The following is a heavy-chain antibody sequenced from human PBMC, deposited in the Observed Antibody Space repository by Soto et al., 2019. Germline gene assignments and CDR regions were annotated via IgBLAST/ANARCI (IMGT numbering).Heavy chain of an antibody. J-gene: IGHJ3*01. CDR1: GFAVSGNY. D-gene: IGHD3-10*01. CDR2: IYTDGTT. Sequence: MQLVESGGGLIQPGGSLTLSCAATGFAVSGNYMTWVRQPPRKGLEWVSVIYTDGTTYYADSIKGRFTISRDTSKNTVYLHITTLGVDDTAVYYCVRAPFPAGTHTNNAFDLWGQGTMVAVSS. V-gene: IGHV3-53*01. CDR3: VRAPFPAGTHTNNAFDL.